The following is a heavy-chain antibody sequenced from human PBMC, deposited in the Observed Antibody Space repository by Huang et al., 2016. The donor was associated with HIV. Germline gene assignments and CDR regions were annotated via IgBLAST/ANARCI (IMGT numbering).Heavy chain of an antibody. CDR1: GYDFGRYG. V-gene: IGHV1-18*01. J-gene: IGHJ3*01. CDR2: VVSDNLDT. D-gene: IGHD4-4*01. CDR3: ARDPYYSNRWKRNDASFL. Sequence: QVQLVQSGGEVMQPGASVRVSCKASGYDFGRYGMSWVRQAPGQVLECLGWVVSDNLDTSSAQKFQVRVTMTTDTSTTTTYMELRRLRSDDTAMYYCARDPYYSNRWKRNDASFLWGQGTMITVSS.